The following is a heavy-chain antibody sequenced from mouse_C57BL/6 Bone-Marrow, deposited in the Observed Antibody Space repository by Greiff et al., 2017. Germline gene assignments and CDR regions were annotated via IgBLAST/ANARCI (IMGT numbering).Heavy chain of an antibody. V-gene: IGHV8-8*01. CDR3: ARMVIYYDYDRFAY. CDR2: IWWDDDK. D-gene: IGHD2-4*01. CDR1: GFSLSTFGMG. Sequence: QVTLKVSGPGILQPSQTLSLTCSFSGFSLSTFGMGVGWIRQPSGKGLEWLAHIWWDDDKYYNPALKSRLTISKDTSKNQGFLKIANVDTADTATYCCARMVIYYDYDRFAYWGQGTLVTVSA. J-gene: IGHJ3*01.